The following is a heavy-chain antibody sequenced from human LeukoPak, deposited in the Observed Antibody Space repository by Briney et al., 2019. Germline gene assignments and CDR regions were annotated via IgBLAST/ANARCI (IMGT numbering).Heavy chain of an antibody. J-gene: IGHJ6*04. CDR1: GFTFSGSA. V-gene: IGHV3-73*01. Sequence: GGSLRLSCAASGFTFSGSAMHWVRQASGKGLEWVGRIRSKANSYATAYAASVKGRFTISRDDSKNTAYLQMNSLKTEDTAVYYCTGALLWFGELSNYYYYYGMDVWGKGTTVTASS. D-gene: IGHD3-10*01. CDR3: TGALLWFGELSNYYYYYGMDV. CDR2: IRSKANSYAT.